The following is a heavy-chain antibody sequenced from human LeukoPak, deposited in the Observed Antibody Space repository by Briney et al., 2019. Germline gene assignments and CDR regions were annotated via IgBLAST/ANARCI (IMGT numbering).Heavy chain of an antibody. D-gene: IGHD2-15*01. CDR2: INPRDGGT. Sequence: ASVKVSCKGSGDTFTDYYLHWVRQAPGQGLEWVGYINPRDGGTSSPQNFRGRVTMTTDASSSTAYMELSRLTSDDTAIYYCAREGNGLLSKDLDYWGQGTLVTVSS. J-gene: IGHJ4*02. CDR1: GDTFTDYY. CDR3: AREGNGLLSKDLDY. V-gene: IGHV1-2*02.